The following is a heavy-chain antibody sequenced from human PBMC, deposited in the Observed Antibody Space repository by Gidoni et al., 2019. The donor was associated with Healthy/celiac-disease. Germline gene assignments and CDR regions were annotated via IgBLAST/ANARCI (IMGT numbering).Heavy chain of an antibody. CDR3: ARVGAVEYYYYYGMDV. Sequence: QVQLVQSGAEVKKPGASVMVPCKASDSTFTVHYMHWVRQAPGPRLAWMGWINPNSGGTNYAQKFQGRITMTRDTSISTAYMELSRLRSDDTAVYYCARVGAVEYYYYYGMDVWGQGTTVTVSS. J-gene: IGHJ6*02. CDR2: INPNSGGT. D-gene: IGHD6-19*01. V-gene: IGHV1-2*02. CDR1: DSTFTVHY.